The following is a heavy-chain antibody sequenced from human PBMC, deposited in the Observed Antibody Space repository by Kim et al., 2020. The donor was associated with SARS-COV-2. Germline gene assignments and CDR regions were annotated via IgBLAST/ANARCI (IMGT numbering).Heavy chain of an antibody. D-gene: IGHD4-17*01. CDR2: ST. CDR3: ARAYGDYYFDY. J-gene: IGHJ4*02. V-gene: IGHV3-53*01. Sequence: STYYADSGKGRFTISRDNSKNTMYLEMNSLRAEDTAVYYCARAYGDYYFDYWGQGTLVTVSS.